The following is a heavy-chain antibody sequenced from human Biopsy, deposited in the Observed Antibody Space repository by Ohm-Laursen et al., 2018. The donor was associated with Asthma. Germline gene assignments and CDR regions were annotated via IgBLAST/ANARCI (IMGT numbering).Heavy chain of an antibody. J-gene: IGHJ4*02. CDR2: ISPIFGSS. D-gene: IGHD4-17*01. Sequence: GASVKVSCKAPGGTFSNFAISWVRQAPGLGLEWMGGISPIFGSSNYAQRFQGRVTITADIFTRTVYMELSGLRFDDTAIYYCASDFPKDYVRYNFQFWGQGTLVTVSS. V-gene: IGHV1-69*06. CDR3: ASDFPKDYVRYNFQF. CDR1: GGTFSNFA.